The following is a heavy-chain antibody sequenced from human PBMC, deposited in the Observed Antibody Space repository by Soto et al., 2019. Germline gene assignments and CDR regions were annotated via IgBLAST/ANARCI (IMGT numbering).Heavy chain of an antibody. J-gene: IGHJ4*02. D-gene: IGHD1-20*01. V-gene: IGHV4-30-2*01. Sequence: SETLSLTCAVSGGSISSGGYSWSWIRQPPGKGLEWIGYIYHSGSTYYNPSLKSRVTISVDRSKNQFSLKLSSVTAADTAVYYCARILIIGTTRGSYFDYWGQGTLVTDSS. CDR1: GGSISSGGYS. CDR2: IYHSGST. CDR3: ARILIIGTTRGSYFDY.